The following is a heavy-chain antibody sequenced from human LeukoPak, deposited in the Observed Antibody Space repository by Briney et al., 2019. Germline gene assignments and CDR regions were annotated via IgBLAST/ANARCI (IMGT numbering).Heavy chain of an antibody. CDR1: GYTFTSYA. Sequence: GASVKVSCKASGYTFTSYAMHWVRQAPGQRLEWMGWINAGNGNTNYAQKLQGRVTMTTDTSTSTAYMELRSLRSDDTAVYYCAREGWAMIVPEDAFDIWGQGTMVTVSS. CDR2: INAGNGNT. V-gene: IGHV1-3*01. J-gene: IGHJ3*02. D-gene: IGHD3-22*01. CDR3: AREGWAMIVPEDAFDI.